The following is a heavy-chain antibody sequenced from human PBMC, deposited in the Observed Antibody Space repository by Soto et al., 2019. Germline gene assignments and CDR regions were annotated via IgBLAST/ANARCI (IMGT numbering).Heavy chain of an antibody. J-gene: IGHJ4*02. CDR1: GYTFTGYY. CDR2: INPNSGGT. D-gene: IGHD1-26*01. CDR3: AREHSGVGATSLDY. V-gene: IGHV1-2*02. Sequence: ASVKVSCKASGYTFTGYYMHWVRQAPGQGLEWMGWINPNSGGTNYAQKFQGRVTMTRDMSISTAYMELSRLRSDDTAVYYCAREHSGVGATSLDYWGQGTLVTVSS.